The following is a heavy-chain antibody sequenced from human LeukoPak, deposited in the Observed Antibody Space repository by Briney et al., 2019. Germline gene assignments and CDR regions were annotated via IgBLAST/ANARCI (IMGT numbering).Heavy chain of an antibody. Sequence: PGGSLRLSCAASGFTFSSFAMTWVRQAPGKGLEWVSAISSTGGTAYYADSVKGRFTISRDNSKNTLYLQMNSLRAEDTAIYYCTKDQAGYCSGGSCYPFDYWGQGTLVTVSS. CDR1: GFTFSSFA. D-gene: IGHD2-15*01. V-gene: IGHV3-23*01. CDR2: ISSTGGTA. CDR3: TKDQAGYCSGGSCYPFDY. J-gene: IGHJ4*02.